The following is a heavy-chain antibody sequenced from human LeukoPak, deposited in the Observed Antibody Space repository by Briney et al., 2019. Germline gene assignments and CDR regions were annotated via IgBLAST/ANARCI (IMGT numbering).Heavy chain of an antibody. CDR2: VSSSSSYI. D-gene: IGHD1-1*01. Sequence: GGSLRLSCAASGFTFSSYGMNWVRQAPGKGLEWVSSVSSSSSYIYYADSVKGRFAISRDNAKNSLSLQMNSLRAEDTAVYYCARDQRATASTGSYFDYWGQGTLVTVSS. CDR3: ARDQRATASTGSYFDY. J-gene: IGHJ4*02. CDR1: GFTFSSYG. V-gene: IGHV3-21*01.